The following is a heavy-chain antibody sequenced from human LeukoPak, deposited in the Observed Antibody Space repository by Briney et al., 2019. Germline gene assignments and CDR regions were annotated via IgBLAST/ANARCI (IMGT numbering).Heavy chain of an antibody. Sequence: PGGSLRLSCAASGFTFSSYEMNWVRQAPGKGLEWVAFIRYDGSNKYYADSVKGRFTISRDNSKNTLYLQMNSLRAEDTAVYYCAIKPSGPSALYYDILTGYYRSPPGGRRDIWGQGTMVTVSS. V-gene: IGHV3-30*02. D-gene: IGHD3-9*01. CDR2: IRYDGSNK. J-gene: IGHJ3*02. CDR1: GFTFSSYE. CDR3: AIKPSGPSALYYDILTGYYRSPPGGRRDI.